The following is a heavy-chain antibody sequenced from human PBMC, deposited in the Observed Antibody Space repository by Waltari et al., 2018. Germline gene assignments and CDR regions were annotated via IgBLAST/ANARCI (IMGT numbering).Heavy chain of an antibody. CDR2: IYYNGEP. D-gene: IGHD6-13*01. CDR1: GAATGVYY. CDR3: ATDVLAAADVTFFDH. J-gene: IGHJ4*02. V-gene: IGHV4-59*01. Sequence: VQLQESGPGLVKTSGTLSLTCSVTGAATGVYYWRWLRQSPGTGLEWIGYIYYNGEPTYNPSLKGRVTIPQDTSKRQFSLTLNSVTAADPAVYYCATDVLAAADVTFFDHWGQGIRVSVSS.